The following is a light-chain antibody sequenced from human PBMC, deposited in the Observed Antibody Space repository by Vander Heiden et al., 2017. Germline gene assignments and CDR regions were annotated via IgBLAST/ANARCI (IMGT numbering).Light chain of an antibody. CDR2: GAS. V-gene: IGKV3-20*01. CDR1: QSVSSSY. Sequence: MVLQPPPGTLSLSPGERATLSCRASQSVSSSYLAWYQQKPGQAPRLLIYGASSRATGIPDRFSGSGSGTDFTLTISRLEPDDFAVYYWQQYGSSPWTFGQGTKVEIK. J-gene: IGKJ1*01. CDR3: QQYGSSPWT.